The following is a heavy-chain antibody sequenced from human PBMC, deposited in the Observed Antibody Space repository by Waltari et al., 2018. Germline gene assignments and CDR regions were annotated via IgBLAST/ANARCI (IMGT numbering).Heavy chain of an antibody. D-gene: IGHD1-26*01. CDR2: FDPEEGET. J-gene: IGHJ4*02. CDR1: GYTLTELS. CDR3: ATDQRWERLSHLDY. Sequence: QVQLVQSGAEVKKPGASVKVSCKVSGYTLTELSMHWVRQAPGKGLEGMGGFDPEEGETIYAQKVQGRVTMTEDTSTDTAYRELSSLRSEDTAVYYCATDQRWERLSHLDYWGQGTLVTVSS. V-gene: IGHV1-24*01.